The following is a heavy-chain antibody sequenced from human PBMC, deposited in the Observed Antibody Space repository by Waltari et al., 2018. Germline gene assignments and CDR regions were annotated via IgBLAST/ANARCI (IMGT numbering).Heavy chain of an antibody. D-gene: IGHD2-21*01. CDR1: GGTFSSYA. CDR3: ARGPYCGGDCYSFLYAEYFQH. Sequence: QVQLVQSGAEVKKPGSSVKVSCKASGGTFSSYAISWARQAPGQGLEWMGRIIPIFGTANYAQKFQGRVTITADKSTSTAYMELSSLRSEDTAVYYCARGPYCGGDCYSFLYAEYFQHWGQGTMVTVSS. V-gene: IGHV1-69*08. J-gene: IGHJ1*01. CDR2: IIPIFGTA.